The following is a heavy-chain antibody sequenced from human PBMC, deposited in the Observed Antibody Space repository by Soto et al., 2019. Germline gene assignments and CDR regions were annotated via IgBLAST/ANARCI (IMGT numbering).Heavy chain of an antibody. J-gene: IGHJ4*02. Sequence: SETLSLTCTVSGGSISSGDYYWSWIRQPPGKGLEWIGYIYYSGSTYYNPSLKSRVTISVDTSKNQFSLKLSSVTAADTAVYYCARKAAMANFDYWGQGTLVTVSS. CDR1: GGSISSGDYY. CDR2: IYYSGST. CDR3: ARKAAMANFDY. D-gene: IGHD5-18*01. V-gene: IGHV4-30-4*01.